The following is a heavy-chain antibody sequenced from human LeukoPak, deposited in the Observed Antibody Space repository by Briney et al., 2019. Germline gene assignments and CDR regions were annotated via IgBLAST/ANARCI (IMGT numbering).Heavy chain of an antibody. J-gene: IGHJ4*02. V-gene: IGHV1-18*01. Sequence: VASVKVSCKASGYTFTSFGISWVRQAPGQGLEWMGWISAYNGNINYAQKLQGRVTMTRNTSISTAYMELSSLRSEDTAVYYCARTTVSDYWGQGTLVTVSS. CDR1: GYTFTSFG. CDR2: ISAYNGNI. CDR3: ARTTVSDY. D-gene: IGHD4-4*01.